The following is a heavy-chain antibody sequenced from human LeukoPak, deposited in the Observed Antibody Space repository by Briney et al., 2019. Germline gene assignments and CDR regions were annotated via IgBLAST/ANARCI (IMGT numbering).Heavy chain of an antibody. J-gene: IGHJ4*02. CDR3: ARVGWLQLGGGFDY. CDR2: INHSGST. D-gene: IGHD5-24*01. V-gene: IGHV4-34*01. CDR1: GGSFSGYY. Sequence: SETLSLTCAVYGGSFSGYYCSWIRQPPGKGLEWIGEINHSGSTNYNPSLKSRVTISVDTSKNQFSLKLSSVTAADTAVYYCARVGWLQLGGGFDYWGQGTLVTVSS.